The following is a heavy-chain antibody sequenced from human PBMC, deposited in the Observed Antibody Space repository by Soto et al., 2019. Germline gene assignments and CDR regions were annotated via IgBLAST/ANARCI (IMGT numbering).Heavy chain of an antibody. CDR3: AKLFYDFWSGSGYGMDV. J-gene: IGHJ6*02. Sequence: GGSLRLSCAASGFTFSSYAMTWVRQAPGKGLEWVTGIGGSGVSTYFADDVRGRFTVSRDNSKNTMYLHMNSLRAEDTARYYCAKLFYDFWSGSGYGMDVWGQGTTVTV. CDR2: IGGSGVST. D-gene: IGHD3-3*01. V-gene: IGHV3-23*01. CDR1: GFTFSSYA.